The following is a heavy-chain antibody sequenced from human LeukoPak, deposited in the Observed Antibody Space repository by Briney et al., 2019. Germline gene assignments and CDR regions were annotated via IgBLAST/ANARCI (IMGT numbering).Heavy chain of an antibody. V-gene: IGHV3-30-3*01. CDR2: ISYDGSNK. CDR1: GFTFSSYA. D-gene: IGHD3-3*01. Sequence: GGSLRLSCAASGFTFSSYAMLWVRQAPGKGLEWVAVISYDGSNKYYADSVKGRFTISRDNSKNTLYLQMNSLRAEDTAVYYCAKDQKDYDFWSGYFDYWGQGTLVTVSS. CDR3: AKDQKDYDFWSGYFDY. J-gene: IGHJ4*02.